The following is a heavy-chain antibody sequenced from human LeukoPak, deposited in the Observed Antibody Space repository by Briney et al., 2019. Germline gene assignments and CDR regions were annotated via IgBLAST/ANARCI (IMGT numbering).Heavy chain of an antibody. CDR3: ARTANFAAGYYIDY. D-gene: IGHD6-13*01. V-gene: IGHV3-21*01. CDR1: GFTFSSYT. CDR2: ISGSSRHK. Sequence: GGSLRLSCAASGFTFSSYTMYWVRQAPGKGLEWVSSISGSSRHKYYADSVKGRFTISRDNAKNSLYLQMNSLRAEDTAVYCCARTANFAAGYYIDYWGQGTLVTVSS. J-gene: IGHJ4*02.